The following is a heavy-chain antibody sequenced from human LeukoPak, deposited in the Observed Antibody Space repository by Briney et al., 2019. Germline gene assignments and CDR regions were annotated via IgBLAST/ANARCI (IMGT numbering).Heavy chain of an antibody. CDR3: ARRMGNSGPFDY. V-gene: IGHV4-39*01. J-gene: IGHJ4*02. CDR2: IYYSGST. D-gene: IGHD1-26*01. Sequence: SETLSLTCTVSGDSISSSRFFWAWIRQPPGKGLEWIGTIYYSGSTSYNPSLTSRVTISVDTSKNQFSLRLSSVTAADTAVYYCARRMGNSGPFDYWGQGTLVTVSS. CDR1: GDSISSSRFF.